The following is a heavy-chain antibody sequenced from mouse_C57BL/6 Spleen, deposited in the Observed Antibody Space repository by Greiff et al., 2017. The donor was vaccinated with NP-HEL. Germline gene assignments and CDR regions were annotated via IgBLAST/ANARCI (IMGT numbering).Heavy chain of an antibody. CDR2: INYDGSST. D-gene: IGHD1-1*01. Sequence: EVKLVESEGGLVQPGSSMKLSCTASGFTFSDYYMAWVRQVPEKGLEWVANINYDGSSTYYLDSLKSRFIISRDNAKNILYLQMSSLKSEDTATYYCARDGRLRRYFDVWGTGTTVTVSS. V-gene: IGHV5-16*01. CDR3: ARDGRLRRYFDV. J-gene: IGHJ1*03. CDR1: GFTFSDYY.